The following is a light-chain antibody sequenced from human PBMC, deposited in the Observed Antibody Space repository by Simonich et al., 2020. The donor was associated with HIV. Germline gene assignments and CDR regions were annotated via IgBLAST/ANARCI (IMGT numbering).Light chain of an antibody. CDR3: YSTDSSGNHRV. Sequence: SYELPQPPSVSVSPGQTARITCSGDALPKKYAYWYQQKSGQAPVLVIYEDSKRPSGNPEGVSGSSSGTMATLTISGAQVEDEADYYCYSTDSSGNHRVFGGGTKLTVL. J-gene: IGLJ3*02. CDR1: ALPKKY. CDR2: EDS. V-gene: IGLV3-10*01.